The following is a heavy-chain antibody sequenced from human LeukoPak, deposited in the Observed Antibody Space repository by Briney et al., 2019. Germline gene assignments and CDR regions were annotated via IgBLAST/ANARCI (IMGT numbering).Heavy chain of an antibody. CDR3: AKDRGKIAVAGTAA. D-gene: IGHD6-19*01. CDR1: GFTFSSYE. CDR2: ISYDGSNK. J-gene: IGHJ5*02. V-gene: IGHV3-30*18. Sequence: GGSLRLSCAASGFTFSSYEMNWVRQAPGKGLEWVAVISYDGSNKYYADSVKGRFTISRDNSKNTLYLQMNSLRAEDTAVYYCAKDRGKIAVAGTAAWGQGTLVTVSS.